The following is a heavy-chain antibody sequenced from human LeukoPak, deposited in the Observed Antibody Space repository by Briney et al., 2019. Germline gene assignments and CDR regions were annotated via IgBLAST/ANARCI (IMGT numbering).Heavy chain of an antibody. D-gene: IGHD6-19*01. CDR1: GGFISSGGYS. V-gene: IGHV4-30-2*03. CDR3: ARQKAEQWLVLYY. CDR2: IYHSGSP. Sequence: SQTLSLTCAVSGGFISSGGYSWTWIRQPPGKGLEWIGSIYHSGSPYYNPSLKSRVTISVDTSKNQFSLRLSSVTAADTAVYYCARQKAEQWLVLYYWGQGTLVTVSS. J-gene: IGHJ4*02.